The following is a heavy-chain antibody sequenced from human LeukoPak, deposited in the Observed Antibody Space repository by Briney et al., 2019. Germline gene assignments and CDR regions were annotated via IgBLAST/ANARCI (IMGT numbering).Heavy chain of an antibody. D-gene: IGHD3-22*01. CDR2: IYYSGST. Sequence: SETLSLTCTVSGGSISSYYWSWIRQPPGKGLEWIGYIYYSGSTNYNPSLKSRVTISVDTSKNQFSLKLSSVTAADTAVYYCARVKSGVSYYYDSSGPNRGGYYYGMDVWGQGTTVTVSS. CDR1: GGSISSYY. V-gene: IGHV4-59*01. CDR3: ARVKSGVSYYYDSSGPNRGGYYYGMDV. J-gene: IGHJ6*02.